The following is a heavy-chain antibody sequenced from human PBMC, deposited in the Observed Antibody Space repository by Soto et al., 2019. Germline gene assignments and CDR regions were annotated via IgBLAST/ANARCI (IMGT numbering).Heavy chain of an antibody. D-gene: IGHD3-3*01. CDR3: ARPYDFWSGYYTDYYYYGMDV. V-gene: IGHV1-46*01. Sequence: GASVKVSCKASGYTFTHYYIHWVRQAPGQGLEWVGIINPNGGSTNYAQNFQGRVTMTRDVSTSTAYMELSSLRSEDTAVYYCARPYDFWSGYYTDYYYYGMDVWGQGTTVTVSS. CDR2: INPNGGST. J-gene: IGHJ6*02. CDR1: GYTFTHYY.